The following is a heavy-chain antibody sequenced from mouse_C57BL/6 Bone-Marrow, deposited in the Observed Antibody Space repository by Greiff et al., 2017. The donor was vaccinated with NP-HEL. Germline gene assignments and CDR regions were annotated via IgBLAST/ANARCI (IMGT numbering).Heavy chain of an antibody. CDR2: ISDGGSYT. CDR1: GFTFSSYA. D-gene: IGHD2-4*01. V-gene: IGHV5-4*01. J-gene: IGHJ3*01. Sequence: EVKLMESGGGLVKPGGSLKLSCAASGFTFSSYAMSWVRQTPEKRLEWVATISDGGSYTYYPDNVKGRFTISRDNAKNNLYLQMSHLKSEDTAMDYCARDNYNYDYDGAWFAYWGQGTLVTVSA. CDR3: ARDNYNYDYDGAWFAY.